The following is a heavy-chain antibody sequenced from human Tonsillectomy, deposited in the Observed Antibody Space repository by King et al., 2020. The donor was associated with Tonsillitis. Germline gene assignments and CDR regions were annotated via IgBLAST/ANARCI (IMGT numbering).Heavy chain of an antibody. Sequence: VQLVESGGGLIQPGGSLRLSCAASGFTFSSCAMGWVRQAPGKGLEWVSGISGSGGKTNYADSVKGRFTISRDNSKNTLYLQMNSLRAEDTAVYYCAKDEGPYYYDSSGPNYFDYWGQRTLVTVS. CDR1: GFTFSSCA. J-gene: IGHJ4*02. D-gene: IGHD3-22*01. CDR3: AKDEGPYYYDSSGPNYFDY. V-gene: IGHV3-23*04. CDR2: ISGSGGKT.